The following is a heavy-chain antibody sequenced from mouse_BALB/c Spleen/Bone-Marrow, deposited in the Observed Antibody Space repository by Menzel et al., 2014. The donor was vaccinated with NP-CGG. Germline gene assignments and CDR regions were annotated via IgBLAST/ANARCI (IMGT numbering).Heavy chain of an antibody. Sequence: DVKLQESGGGLVQPGGSLKLSCAASGFDFSRYWMSWVRQAPGEGLEWIGEIDPDSSTINYTPSLKDKFIISRDNAKNTLYLQMSKVRSEDTALYYCARLHYYGYGTYWGQGTLVTVSA. CDR3: ARLHYYGYGTY. V-gene: IGHV4-1*02. CDR1: GFDFSRYW. CDR2: IDPDSSTI. D-gene: IGHD1-2*01. J-gene: IGHJ3*01.